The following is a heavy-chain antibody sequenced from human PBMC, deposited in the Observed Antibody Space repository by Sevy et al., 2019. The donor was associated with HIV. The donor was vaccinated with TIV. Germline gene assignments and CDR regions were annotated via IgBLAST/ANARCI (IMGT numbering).Heavy chain of an antibody. D-gene: IGHD3-9*01. CDR2: INHSGST. J-gene: IGHJ4*02. CDR1: GGSFSGYY. V-gene: IGHV4-34*01. Sequence: SETLSLTCAVYGGSFSGYYWSWIRQPPGKGLEWIGEINHSGSTNYNPSLKSRVTISVDTSKNQFSLKLSSVTAADTAVYYCASEGPRYDILTGYYPSYYYDSSAVDYWGQGTLVTVSS. CDR3: ASEGPRYDILTGYYPSYYYDSSAVDY.